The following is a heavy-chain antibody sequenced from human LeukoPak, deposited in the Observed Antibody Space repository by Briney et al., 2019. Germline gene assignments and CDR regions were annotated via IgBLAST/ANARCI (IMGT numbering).Heavy chain of an antibody. J-gene: IGHJ4*02. CDR2: INQDGSQK. V-gene: IGHV3-7*03. Sequence: GGSLRLSCVVSGFTFSSYWMSWFRQAPGKGLEWVANINQDGSQKFSVDSVKGRFTISRDNAKNSLSLQMNSPRVEDTAVYYCARDWFDGDYDRFDYWGQGTLVTVSS. D-gene: IGHD4-17*01. CDR1: GFTFSSYW. CDR3: ARDWFDGDYDRFDY.